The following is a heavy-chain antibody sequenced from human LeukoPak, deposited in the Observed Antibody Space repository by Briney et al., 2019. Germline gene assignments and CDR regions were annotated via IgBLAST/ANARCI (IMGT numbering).Heavy chain of an antibody. CDR2: ISWNSGSI. J-gene: IGHJ4*02. CDR1: GFTFDDYA. CDR3: AKEHS. Sequence: AGGSLRLSCAASGFTFDDYAMHWVRQAPGKGLEWVSGISWNSGSIGYADSVKGRFTISRDNAKNSLYLQMNSLRAEDTALYYCAKEHSWGQGTLVTVSS. V-gene: IGHV3-9*01.